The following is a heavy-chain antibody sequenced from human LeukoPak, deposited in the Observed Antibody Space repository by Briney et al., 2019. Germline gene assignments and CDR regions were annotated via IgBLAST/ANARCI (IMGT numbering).Heavy chain of an antibody. CDR1: GGSISSSSYY. J-gene: IGHJ4*02. CDR2: IYYSGST. V-gene: IGHV4-39*01. CDR3: ASQLGLNFDY. Sequence: SETLSLTCTVSGGSISSSSYYWGWIRQPPGTGLEWIGSIYYSGSTYYNPSLKSRVTISVDTSKNQFSLKLSSVTAADTAVYYCASQLGLNFDYWGQGTLVTVSS. D-gene: IGHD7-27*01.